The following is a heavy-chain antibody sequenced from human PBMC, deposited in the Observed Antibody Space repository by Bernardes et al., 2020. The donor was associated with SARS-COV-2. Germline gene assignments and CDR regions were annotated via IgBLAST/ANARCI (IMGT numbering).Heavy chain of an antibody. Sequence: GGSLRLSCAASGFTFSSYSMNWVRQAPGKGLEWVSSISSSSSYIYYADFVKGRFTISRDNSKNTLYLQMNSLRAEDTAVYYCARDLVGDLLYGMDVWGQGTTVTVSS. CDR2: ISSSSSYI. V-gene: IGHV3-21*01. J-gene: IGHJ6*02. D-gene: IGHD1-26*01. CDR3: ARDLVGDLLYGMDV. CDR1: GFTFSSYS.